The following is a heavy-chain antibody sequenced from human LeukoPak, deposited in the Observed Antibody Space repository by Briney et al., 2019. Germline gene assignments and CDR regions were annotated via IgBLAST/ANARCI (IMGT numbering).Heavy chain of an antibody. CDR3: ARAVGPFDI. V-gene: IGHV3-33*01. J-gene: IGHJ3*02. CDR1: GFTFSTYG. CDR2: IWYDGSIK. Sequence: GRSLRLSCATSGFTFSTYGMHWVRQAPGKGLEWVADIWYDGSIKYYADSVKGRFTISRDNSKNTLYLQMNNLRAEDTAVYYCARAVGPFDIWGQGTLVIVSS.